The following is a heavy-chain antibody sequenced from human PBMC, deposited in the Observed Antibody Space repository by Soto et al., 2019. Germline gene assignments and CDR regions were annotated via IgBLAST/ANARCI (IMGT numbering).Heavy chain of an antibody. CDR1: GFTFSAYA. D-gene: IGHD4-17*01. CDR2: ISSDGNNR. J-gene: IGHJ6*02. CDR3: TRDQVTVRGGYYYYGMDV. Sequence: GSLRLSCAASGFTFSAYAMHWVRQAPGKGLEWVALISSDGNNRYYADSVKGRFTISRDNSKNTLFLQMNSLRAEDTAMYYCTRDQVTVRGGYYYYGMDVWGQGTTVTVSS. V-gene: IGHV3-30-3*01.